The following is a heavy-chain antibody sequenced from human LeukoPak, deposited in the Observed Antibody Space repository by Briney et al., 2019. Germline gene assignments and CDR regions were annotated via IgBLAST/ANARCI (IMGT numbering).Heavy chain of an antibody. V-gene: IGHV3-33*01. CDR2: IWYDGSNK. CDR1: GFTFSSYG. J-gene: IGHJ6*02. CDR3: ARDSFGARYGMDV. Sequence: HPGRSLRLSCAASGFTFSSYGMHWVRQAPGKGLEWVAVIWYDGSNKYYADSVKGRFTISRDNSKNTLYLQMNSLRAEDTAVYYCARDSFGARYGMDVWGQGTTVTVSS. D-gene: IGHD3-16*01.